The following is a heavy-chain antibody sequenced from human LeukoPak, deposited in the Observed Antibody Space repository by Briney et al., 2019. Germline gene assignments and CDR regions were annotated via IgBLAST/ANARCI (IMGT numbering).Heavy chain of an antibody. J-gene: IGHJ4*02. CDR2: INHSGST. Sequence: SETLSLTCAVYGGSFSGYYWSWIRQPPGKGLEWIGEINHSGSTNYNPSLKSRVTISVDTSKNQFSLKLSSVTAADTAVYYCASSGWYDIVPGYWGQGTPVTVSS. V-gene: IGHV4-34*01. D-gene: IGHD6-19*01. CDR3: ASSGWYDIVPGY. CDR1: GGSFSGYY.